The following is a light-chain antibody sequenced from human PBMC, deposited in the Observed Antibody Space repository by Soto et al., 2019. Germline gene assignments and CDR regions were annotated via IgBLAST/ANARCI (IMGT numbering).Light chain of an antibody. CDR3: QQYGSSTWT. V-gene: IGKV3-20*01. Sequence: EIVLTQSPGTLSLSPGERATLSCRASQSVSSSYLAWYQQKPGQAPRLLIYGASSRATGIPDRFSGSGSGTDSTLTTSRLEPEDFAVYYCQQYGSSTWTFGQGTKVDIK. J-gene: IGKJ1*01. CDR2: GAS. CDR1: QSVSSSY.